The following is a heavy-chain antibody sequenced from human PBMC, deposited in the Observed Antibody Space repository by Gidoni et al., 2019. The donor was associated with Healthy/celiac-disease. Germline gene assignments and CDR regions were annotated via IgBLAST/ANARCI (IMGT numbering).Heavy chain of an antibody. J-gene: IGHJ3*02. CDR2: IYTSGST. D-gene: IGHD6-13*01. V-gene: IGHV4-4*07. CDR3: ARAYSSSWYDAFDI. CDR1: GCSLSSYY. Sequence: QLQLPYSVPGLVNPSETLSLTCSVSGCSLSSYYWRWIRQPAGKGLEWIGRIYTSGSTNYNPSHKSRVTMAVDTSKNQFSLKLSSVTAADTAVYYWARAYSSSWYDAFDIWGQGTMVTVSS.